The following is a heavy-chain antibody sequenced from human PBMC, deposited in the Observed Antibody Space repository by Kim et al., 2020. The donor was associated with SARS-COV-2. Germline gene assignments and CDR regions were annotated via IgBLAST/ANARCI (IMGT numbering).Heavy chain of an antibody. CDR2: ISGSGGST. Sequence: GGSLRLSCAASGFTFSSYAMSWVRQAPGKGLEWVSAISGSGGSTYYADSVKGRFTISRDNSKNTLYLQMNSLRAEDTAVYYCANANYYDSRGYYAGSVNWGRGNLVTVSS. V-gene: IGHV3-23*01. CDR1: GFTFSSYA. D-gene: IGHD3-22*01. CDR3: ANANYYDSRGYYAGSVN. J-gene: IGHJ4*02.